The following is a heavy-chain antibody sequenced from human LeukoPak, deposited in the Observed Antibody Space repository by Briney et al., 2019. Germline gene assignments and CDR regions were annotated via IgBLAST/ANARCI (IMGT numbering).Heavy chain of an antibody. D-gene: IGHD2-2*01. J-gene: IGHJ6*04. CDR2: IYYSGST. CDR1: GGSISSYY. Sequence: SETLSLTCTVSGGSISSYYRSWIRQPPGKGLEWIGYIYYSGSTNYNPSLKSRVTISVDTSKNQFSLKLSSVTAADTAVYYCARDRRGYCSSTSCYGPYYYYGMDVWGKGTTVTVSS. CDR3: ARDRRGYCSSTSCYGPYYYYGMDV. V-gene: IGHV4-59*01.